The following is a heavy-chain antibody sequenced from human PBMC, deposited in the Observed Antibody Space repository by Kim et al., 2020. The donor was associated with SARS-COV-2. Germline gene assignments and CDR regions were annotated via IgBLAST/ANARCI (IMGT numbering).Heavy chain of an antibody. CDR3: ARGVVVAATRWFDP. V-gene: IGHV3-48*03. J-gene: IGHJ5*02. D-gene: IGHD2-15*01. Sequence: ADSVKGRFTISRDNAKNSLYLQMNSLRAEDTAVYYCARGVVVAATRWFDPWGQGTLVTVSS.